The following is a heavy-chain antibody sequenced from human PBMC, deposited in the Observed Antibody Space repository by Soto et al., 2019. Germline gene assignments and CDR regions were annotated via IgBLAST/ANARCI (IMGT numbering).Heavy chain of an antibody. Sequence: ASVKVSCKASGFSSTTYAFSWVRRAPGQGLEWMGLISADSGEPRYAQKFQGRVAMTTDTSTRTAYMELRGLTSDDTAVYYCGVSAGLDFWGQGTRVTISS. V-gene: IGHV1-18*01. J-gene: IGHJ4*02. CDR2: ISADSGEP. D-gene: IGHD6-13*01. CDR3: GVSAGLDF. CDR1: GFSSTTYA.